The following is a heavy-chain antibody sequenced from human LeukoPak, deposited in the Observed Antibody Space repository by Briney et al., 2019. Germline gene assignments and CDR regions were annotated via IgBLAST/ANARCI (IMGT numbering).Heavy chain of an antibody. CDR2: IYSGGST. CDR1: GFTVSSNY. Sequence: GGSLRLSCAASGFTVSSNYLSWVRQAPGKGLEWVSVIYSGGSTYYADSVKGRFTISRDNSKNTLYLQMNSLRAEDTAVYYCAKDRSPYYDYVWGSYTLGYWGQGTLVTVSS. D-gene: IGHD3-16*01. J-gene: IGHJ4*02. V-gene: IGHV3-53*01. CDR3: AKDRSPYYDYVWGSYTLGY.